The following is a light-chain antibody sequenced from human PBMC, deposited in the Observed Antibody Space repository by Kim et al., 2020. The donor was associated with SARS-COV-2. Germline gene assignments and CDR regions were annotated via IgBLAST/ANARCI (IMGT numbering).Light chain of an antibody. V-gene: IGKV3-20*01. J-gene: IGKJ4*01. CDR2: DAS. CDR3: QQYGSSPLT. CDR1: QSVRSSF. Sequence: EIVLTQSPGTLSLSPGERATLSCRASQSVRSSFLAWYQQKPGQAPRLLIYDASSRATGIPDRFSGSGSGTDFTLTISRLEPEDFVVYYCQQYGSSPLTFGGGTKLEI.